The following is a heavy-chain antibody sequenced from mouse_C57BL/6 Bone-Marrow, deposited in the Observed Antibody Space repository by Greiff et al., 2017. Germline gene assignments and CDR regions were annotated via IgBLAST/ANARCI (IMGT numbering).Heavy chain of an antibody. CDR2: IWRGGST. CDR1: GCSLTSHG. V-gene: IGHV2-2*01. CDR3: GSTWIAD. Sequence: QAQLKQSGPGLVQPSQSLSITCSVSGCSLTSHGVHWVRQSPGQGLEWLGVIWRGGSTDYNAAFIFRLSISKDNSKSQVFAKMHSLQADDTDIYYSGSTWIADWDQGTLDT. J-gene: IGHJ3*01.